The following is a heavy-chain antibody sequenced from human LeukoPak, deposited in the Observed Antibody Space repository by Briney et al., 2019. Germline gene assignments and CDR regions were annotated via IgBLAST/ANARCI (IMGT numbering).Heavy chain of an antibody. CDR1: GGSISSSSYY. V-gene: IGHV4-39*01. D-gene: IGHD5-24*01. CDR2: IYYSRST. Sequence: SETLSLTCTVSGGSISSSSYYWGWIRQPPGKGLEWIGSIYYSRSTYYNPSLKSRVTISVDTSKNQFSLKLSSVTAADTAVYYCARRSLGYKHPYNWFDPWGQGTLVTVSS. J-gene: IGHJ5*02. CDR3: ARRSLGYKHPYNWFDP.